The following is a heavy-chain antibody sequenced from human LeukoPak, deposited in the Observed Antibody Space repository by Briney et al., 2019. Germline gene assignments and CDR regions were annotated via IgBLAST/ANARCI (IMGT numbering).Heavy chain of an antibody. J-gene: IGHJ4*02. Sequence: GGSLRLSCAASGFTFSNAWMNWVRQAPGEGLEWVGRIRSETDGGTTDYAAPVKGRFTISRDDSIDTLYLQMNSLKTEDTAVYYCSTYTHNSGWYLGQGTLVTVSS. CDR3: STYTHNSGWY. V-gene: IGHV3-15*01. CDR1: GFTFSNAW. CDR2: IRSETDGGTT. D-gene: IGHD6-19*01.